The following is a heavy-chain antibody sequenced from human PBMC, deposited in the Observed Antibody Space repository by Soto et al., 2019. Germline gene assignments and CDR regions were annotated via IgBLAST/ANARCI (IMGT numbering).Heavy chain of an antibody. V-gene: IGHV4-30-4*01. D-gene: IGHD3-22*01. CDR1: GGSISSGDYY. J-gene: IGHJ4*02. Sequence: LSLTCTVSGGSISSGDYYWSWIRQPPGKGLEWIGYIYYSGSTYYNPSLKSRVTISVDTSKNQFSLKLSSVTAADTAVYYCARGGYYDSSGYYPLDYWGQGTLVTVSS. CDR2: IYYSGST. CDR3: ARGGYYDSSGYYPLDY.